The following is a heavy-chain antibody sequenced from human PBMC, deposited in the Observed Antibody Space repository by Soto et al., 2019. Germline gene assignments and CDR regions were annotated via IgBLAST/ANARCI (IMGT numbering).Heavy chain of an antibody. Sequence: SVKVSCKASGGTFSSYAISWVRQAPGQGLEWMGGIIPIFGTANYAQKFQGRVTITADESTSTAYMELSSLRSEDTAVYYCARSLQIRDFWSGYGMDVWGQGTTVTVSS. CDR2: IIPIFGTA. CDR1: GGTFSSYA. V-gene: IGHV1-69*13. J-gene: IGHJ6*02. D-gene: IGHD3-3*01. CDR3: ARSLQIRDFWSGYGMDV.